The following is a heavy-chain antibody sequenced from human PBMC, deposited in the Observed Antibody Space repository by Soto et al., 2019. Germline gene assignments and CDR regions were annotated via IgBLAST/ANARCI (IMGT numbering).Heavy chain of an antibody. Sequence: GGSLRLSCAASGFTFSSYSMNWVRQAPGKGLEWVSYISSSSSTIYYADSVKGRFTISRDNAKNSLYLQMNSLRDEDTAVYYCASSSRTRGYSYGYILDYWGQGTLVTVSS. CDR1: GFTFSSYS. CDR3: ASSSRTRGYSYGYILDY. D-gene: IGHD5-18*01. J-gene: IGHJ4*02. CDR2: ISSSSSTI. V-gene: IGHV3-48*02.